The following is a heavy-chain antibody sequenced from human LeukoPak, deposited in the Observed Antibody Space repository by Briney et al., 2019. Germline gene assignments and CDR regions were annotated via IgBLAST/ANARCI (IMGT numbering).Heavy chain of an antibody. CDR1: GFTFSSYA. V-gene: IGHV3-23*01. D-gene: IGHD2-2*01. CDR3: AKDSRWQYQLPTQDH. Sequence: GGSLRLSCAASGFTFSSYAMSWVRQAPGKGLEWVSAISGSGGSTYYADSVKGRFTISRDNSKNTLYLQMNSLRTEDTAVYYCAKDSRWQYQLPTQDHWRQGTLVTVSS. CDR2: ISGSGGST. J-gene: IGHJ4*02.